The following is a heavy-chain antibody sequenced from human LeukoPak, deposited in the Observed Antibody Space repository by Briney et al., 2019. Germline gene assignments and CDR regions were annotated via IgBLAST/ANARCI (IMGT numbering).Heavy chain of an antibody. CDR2: IYTIGST. J-gene: IGHJ3*02. D-gene: IGHD3-22*01. CDR3: ARDVGSSGHYHVGGAFDI. V-gene: IGHV4-4*07. Sequence: SETLSLTCTVSGGSISSYYWSWIRQPAGKGLEWIGRIYTIGSTNYNPSLKSRVTMSVDTSKNQFSLKLSHVTAADTAVYYCARDVGSSGHYHVGGAFDIWGQGTMVTVSS. CDR1: GGSISSYY.